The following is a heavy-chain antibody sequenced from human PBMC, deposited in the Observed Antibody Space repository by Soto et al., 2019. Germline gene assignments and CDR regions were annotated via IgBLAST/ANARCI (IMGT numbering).Heavy chain of an antibody. CDR3: ARAHCSGGSCYSVDY. V-gene: IGHV4-34*01. J-gene: IGHJ4*02. CDR1: GGSFSGYY. CDR2: INHSGST. Sequence: SETLSLTCAVYGGSFSGYYWSWIRQPPGKGLEWIGEINHSGSTNYNPSLKSRVTISVDTSKNQFSLKLSSVTAADTAVYYCARAHCSGGSCYSVDYWGQGTLVTVSS. D-gene: IGHD2-15*01.